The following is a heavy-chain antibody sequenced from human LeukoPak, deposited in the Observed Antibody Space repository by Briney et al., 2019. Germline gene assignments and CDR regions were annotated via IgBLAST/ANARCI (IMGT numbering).Heavy chain of an antibody. Sequence: GSLRLSCAASGFTFDDYAMHWVRQAPGKGLEWVSLISGDGGSTYYADSVKGRFTISRDNSKNSLYLQMNSLRAEDTAVYYCAREDYDSSGYYLFDYWGQGTLVTVSS. D-gene: IGHD3-22*01. J-gene: IGHJ4*02. CDR1: GFTFDDYA. CDR3: AREDYDSSGYYLFDY. CDR2: ISGDGGST. V-gene: IGHV3-43*02.